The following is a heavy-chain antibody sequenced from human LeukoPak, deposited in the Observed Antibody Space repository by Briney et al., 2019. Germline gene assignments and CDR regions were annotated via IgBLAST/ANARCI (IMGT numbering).Heavy chain of an antibody. CDR1: GFTFSNSG. V-gene: IGHV3-53*01. D-gene: IGHD4-23*01. J-gene: IGHJ4*02. CDR2: IYSGGST. CDR3: AREVVYGGFDY. Sequence: PGGSLRLSCAASGFTFSNSGMSWVRQAPGKGLEWVSVIYSGGSTYYADSVKGRFTISRDNSKNTLYLQMNSLRAEDTAVYYCAREVVYGGFDYWGQGTLVTVSS.